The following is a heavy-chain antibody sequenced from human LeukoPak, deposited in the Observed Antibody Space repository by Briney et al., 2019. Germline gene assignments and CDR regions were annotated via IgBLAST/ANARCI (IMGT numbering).Heavy chain of an antibody. J-gene: IGHJ6*03. CDR1: GFTFSSYS. CDR2: ISSSSSTI. CDR3: ARALNYYFYYMNV. V-gene: IGHV3-48*04. Sequence: GGSLRLSCAASGFTFSSYSMNWVRQAPGKGLEWVSYISSSSSTIYYADSVKGRFTISRDNAKNTLYLQMNSLRAEDTALYYCARALNYYFYYMNVWGKGTTVTVSS.